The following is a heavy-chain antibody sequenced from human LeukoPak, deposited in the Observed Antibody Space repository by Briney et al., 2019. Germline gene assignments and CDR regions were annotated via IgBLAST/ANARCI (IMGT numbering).Heavy chain of an antibody. V-gene: IGHV3-30*18. D-gene: IGHD3-22*01. CDR1: GFTFSSFG. CDR2: ISYDGSNK. Sequence: PGRSLRLSFAASGFTFSSFGMHWVRQAPGKGLEWVAVISYDGSNKYYADSVKGRFTISRDNSKNTLYLQMNSLRAEDTAVYYCAKDSTMSYFDYWGQGTLVTVSS. CDR3: AKDSTMSYFDY. J-gene: IGHJ4*02.